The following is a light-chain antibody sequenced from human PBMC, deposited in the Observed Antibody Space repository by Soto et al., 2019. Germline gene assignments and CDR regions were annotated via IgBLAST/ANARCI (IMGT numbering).Light chain of an antibody. Sequence: QSALTQPASVSGSPGQSVTISCTATTSDIGHYNYVSWYQQHPGKAPKLVIYEVSNRPLGVSSRYSGSKSGNTASLTISGLPAEDEADYYCSSYRSTITVFGGGTKLTVL. V-gene: IGLV2-14*01. J-gene: IGLJ3*02. CDR3: SSYRSTITV. CDR1: TSDIGHYNY. CDR2: EVS.